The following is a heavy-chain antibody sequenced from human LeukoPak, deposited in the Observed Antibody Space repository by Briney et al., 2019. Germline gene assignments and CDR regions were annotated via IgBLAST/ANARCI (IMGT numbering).Heavy chain of an antibody. D-gene: IGHD1-26*01. CDR1: GGTFSSYT. CDR2: IIPILGIA. CDR3: ARDRIVGAIVHWDI. V-gene: IGHV1-69*04. Sequence: ASVKFSCKAFGGTFSSYTISWVRQAPGQGLEWMGRIIPILGIANYAQKFQGRVTITADKSTSTAYMELSSLRSEDTAVYYCARDRIVGAIVHWDIGGQGTMVTVSS. J-gene: IGHJ3*02.